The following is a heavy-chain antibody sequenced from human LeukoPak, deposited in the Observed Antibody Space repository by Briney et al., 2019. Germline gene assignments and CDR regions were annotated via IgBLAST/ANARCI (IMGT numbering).Heavy chain of an antibody. CDR1: GGSFSGYY. J-gene: IGHJ4*02. Sequence: SETLSLTCAVYGGSFSGYYWSWIRQPPGKGLEWIGEINHSGSTNYNPSLKSRVTISVDTSKNQFSLKLSSVTAADTAVYYCARVSDTAMVYYFDYWGQGTLVTVSS. CDR2: INHSGST. D-gene: IGHD5-18*01. CDR3: ARVSDTAMVYYFDY. V-gene: IGHV4-34*01.